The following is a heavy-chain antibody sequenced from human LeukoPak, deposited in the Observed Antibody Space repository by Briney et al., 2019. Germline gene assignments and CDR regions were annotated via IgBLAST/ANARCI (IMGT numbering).Heavy chain of an antibody. V-gene: IGHV3-30*02. Sequence: GGSLRLSCAASGFTFSSYGMHWVRQAPGKGLEWVAVIRYDGSNKYYADSVKGRFTISRDNSKNTLYLQMNSLRAEDTAVYYCARDRRYYDSSGYPPYYYYGMDVWGQGTTVTVSS. CDR1: GFTFSSYG. CDR3: ARDRRYYDSSGYPPYYYYGMDV. CDR2: IRYDGSNK. J-gene: IGHJ6*02. D-gene: IGHD3-22*01.